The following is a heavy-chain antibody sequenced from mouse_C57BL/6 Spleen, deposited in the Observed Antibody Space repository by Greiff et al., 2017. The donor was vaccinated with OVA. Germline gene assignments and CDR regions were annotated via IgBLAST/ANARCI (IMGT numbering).Heavy chain of an antibody. CDR3: AIGGSYEVRAMDY. J-gene: IGHJ4*01. V-gene: IGHV1-26*01. D-gene: IGHD6-5*01. CDR2: INPNNGGT. Sequence: EVQLQQSGPELVKPGASVKISCKASGYTFTDYYMNWVKQSHGKSLEWIGDINPNNGGTSYNQKFKGKATLTVDKSSSTAYMELRSLTSEDSAVYYCAIGGSYEVRAMDYWGQGTSVTVSS. CDR1: GYTFTDYY.